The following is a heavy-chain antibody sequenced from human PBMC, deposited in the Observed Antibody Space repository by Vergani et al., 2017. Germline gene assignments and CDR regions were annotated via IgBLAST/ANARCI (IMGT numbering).Heavy chain of an antibody. Sequence: KESGPTLVKPTQTLTLTCTFSGFSLNTRGVSVAWIRQPAGKGLEWIGRIYVSGITDYNSSLQSRVSMSVDTSKNQFSLTLTSVTAADTAVYYCAKDNKQLRPIAFYLWGQGTMVTVSS. V-gene: IGHV4-61*02. CDR2: IYVSGIT. CDR3: AKDNKQLRPIAFYL. CDR1: GFSLNTRG. D-gene: IGHD4-23*01. J-gene: IGHJ3*01.